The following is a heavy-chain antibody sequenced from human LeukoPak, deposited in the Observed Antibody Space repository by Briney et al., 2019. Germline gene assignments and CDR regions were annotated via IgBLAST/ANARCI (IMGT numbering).Heavy chain of an antibody. CDR2: INPNSGGT. D-gene: IGHD3-3*01. V-gene: IGHV1-2*02. Sequence: ASVKVSCKASGYTFTGYYMHWVRQAPGQGLEWMGWINPNSGGTNYAQKFQGRVTMTRDTSIITAYMELSRLRSDDTAVYYCARLPDFWSGKRRLAKVHDFDYWGQGTLVTVSS. CDR3: ARLPDFWSGKRRLAKVHDFDY. J-gene: IGHJ4*02. CDR1: GYTFTGYY.